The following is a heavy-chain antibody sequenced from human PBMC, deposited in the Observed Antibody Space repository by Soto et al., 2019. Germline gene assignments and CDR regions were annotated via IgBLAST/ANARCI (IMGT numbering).Heavy chain of an antibody. CDR3: ARGRIGNWFDP. CDR1: GVSISSSNW. D-gene: IGHD2-15*01. CDR2: IYHSGST. Sequence: ETLSLACAVSGVSISSSNWWGWVRQPPGKGLEWIGEIYHSGSTNYNPSLKSRVTISVDKSKNQFSLKLSSVTAADTAVYYCARGRIGNWFDPWGQGTLVTVYS. J-gene: IGHJ5*02. V-gene: IGHV4-4*02.